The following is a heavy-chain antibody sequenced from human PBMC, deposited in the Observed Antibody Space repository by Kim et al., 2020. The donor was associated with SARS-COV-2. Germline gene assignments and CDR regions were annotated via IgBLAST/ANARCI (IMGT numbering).Heavy chain of an antibody. D-gene: IGHD4-17*01. J-gene: IGHJ4*02. Sequence: ADSVKGRFTISRDNSKSTLYLQMSSLRAEDTAVYYCVKDSGLTTVTAFDYWGQGTLVTVSS. V-gene: IGHV3-64D*09. CDR3: VKDSGLTTVTAFDY.